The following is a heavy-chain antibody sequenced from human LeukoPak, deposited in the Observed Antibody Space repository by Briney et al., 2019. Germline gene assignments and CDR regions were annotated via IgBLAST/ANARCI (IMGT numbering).Heavy chain of an antibody. CDR1: GYTFTGYY. CDR2: INPNSGGT. CDR3: ARGALPYCSGGSCYSKFDY. Sequence: ASVKVSCKASGYTFTGYYMHWVRQAPGQGLEWMGWINPNSGGTNYAQKFQGRVTMTRDTSISTAYMELSSLRSEDTAVYYCARGALPYCSGGSCYSKFDYWGQGTLVTVSS. J-gene: IGHJ4*02. V-gene: IGHV1-2*02. D-gene: IGHD2-15*01.